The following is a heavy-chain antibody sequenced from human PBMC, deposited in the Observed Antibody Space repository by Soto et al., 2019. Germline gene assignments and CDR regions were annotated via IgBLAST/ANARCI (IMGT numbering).Heavy chain of an antibody. Sequence: SEILSLTCSVSDGSVSSGSYYWCWIRQPPGKGLEWIGYIYYSGSTYYNPSLKSRVTISVDTSKNQFSLKLSSVTAADTAVYYCARHLTYCSAGSCYSDFPYYGMDVWGQGTTVTVSS. V-gene: IGHV4-39*01. CDR1: DGSVSSGSYY. J-gene: IGHJ6*02. CDR2: IYYSGST. D-gene: IGHD2-15*01. CDR3: ARHLTYCSAGSCYSDFPYYGMDV.